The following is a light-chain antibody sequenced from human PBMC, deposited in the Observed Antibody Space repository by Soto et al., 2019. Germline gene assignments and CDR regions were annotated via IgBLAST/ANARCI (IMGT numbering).Light chain of an antibody. CDR2: GAS. CDR1: QSVSSSY. J-gene: IGKJ1*01. CDR3: QQYGRSPRT. V-gene: IGKV3-20*01. Sequence: EIVLTQSTGTLSLSPGERATLSCRASQSVSSSYLAWYQQKPGQAPRLLIYGASSRATGIPDRFSGSGSGTDVTLTISRLEPEDFAVYYCQQYGRSPRTLGQGTKVEIK.